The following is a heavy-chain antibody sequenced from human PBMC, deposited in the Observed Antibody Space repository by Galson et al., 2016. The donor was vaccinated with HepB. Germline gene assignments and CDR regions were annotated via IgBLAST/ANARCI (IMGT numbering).Heavy chain of an antibody. CDR3: AKDGRIYCSSASCHDHFHY. J-gene: IGHJ4*02. CDR2: ISYDGSNK. CDR1: GFTFSSYG. Sequence: LRLSCAASGFTFSSYGMHWVRQAPGKGLEWVAFISYDGSNKKYADYVKGRFTISRDNSKKTLYLQMNSLRAEDTAVYYCAKDGRIYCSSASCHDHFHYWGQGTLVTVSS. D-gene: IGHD2-2*01. V-gene: IGHV3-30*18.